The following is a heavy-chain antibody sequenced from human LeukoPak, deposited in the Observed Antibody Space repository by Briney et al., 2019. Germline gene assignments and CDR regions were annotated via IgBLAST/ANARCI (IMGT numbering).Heavy chain of an antibody. J-gene: IGHJ4*02. CDR3: ARVGSGVNLYYFDY. CDR1: GDSISGSNYF. Sequence: SETLSLTCTVSGDSISGSNYFWGWIRQPPGKGLEWIGNFYPSGSTYYNPSLKSRVTIAEDTSKNQFSLRLSSVTAADTAVYYCARVGSGVNLYYFDYWAREPWSPSRQ. V-gene: IGHV4-39*07. D-gene: IGHD4-23*01. CDR2: FYPSGST.